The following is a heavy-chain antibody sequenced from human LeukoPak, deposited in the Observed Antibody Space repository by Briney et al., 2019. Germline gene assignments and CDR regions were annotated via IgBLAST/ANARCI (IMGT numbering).Heavy chain of an antibody. Sequence: SETLSLTCTVSGGSISSYYWSWIRQRPGKGLEWIGYIYYSGSTNYHPSLKSRVTISVDTSKNQFSLKLSSVTAADTAVYYCAIGEQQLFSWGQGTLVTVSS. D-gene: IGHD6-13*01. J-gene: IGHJ5*02. CDR2: IYYSGST. V-gene: IGHV4-59*01. CDR1: GGSISSYY. CDR3: AIGEQQLFS.